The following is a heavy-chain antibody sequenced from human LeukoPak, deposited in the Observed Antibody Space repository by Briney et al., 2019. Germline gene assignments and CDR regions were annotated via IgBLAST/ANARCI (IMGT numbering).Heavy chain of an antibody. J-gene: IGHJ3*02. CDR3: ARDRGMYKAFDI. D-gene: IGHD1-14*01. CDR2: IYYSGST. Sequence: TLSLTCTVSGGSISSGDYYWSWIRQPPGKGLEWIGYIYYSGSTYYNPSLKSRVTISVDTSKNQFSLKLSSVTAADTAVYYCARDRGMYKAFDIWGQGTMVTVSS. CDR1: GGSISSGDYY. V-gene: IGHV4-30-4*08.